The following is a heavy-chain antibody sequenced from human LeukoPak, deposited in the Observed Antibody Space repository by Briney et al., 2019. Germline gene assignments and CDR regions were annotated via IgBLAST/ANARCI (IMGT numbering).Heavy chain of an antibody. CDR3: AREGMHYDSSGYYYYY. D-gene: IGHD3-22*01. V-gene: IGHV1-2*02. CDR1: GYTFTGYY. CDR2: INPNSGGT. J-gene: IGHJ4*02. Sequence: ASVKVSCKASGYTFTGYYMHWVRQAPGQGLEWMGWINPNSGGTNYAQKFQGRVTMTRDTSISTAYMELSRLRSDDTAVYYCAREGMHYDSSGYYYYYWGQGTLVTVSS.